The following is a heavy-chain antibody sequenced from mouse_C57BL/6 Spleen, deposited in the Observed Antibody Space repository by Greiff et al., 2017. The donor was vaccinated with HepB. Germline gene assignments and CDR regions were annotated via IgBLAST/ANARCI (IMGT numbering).Heavy chain of an antibody. J-gene: IGHJ4*01. CDR3: ARGPFYGYAMDY. Sequence: EVKLMESGGGLVKPGGSLKLSCAASGFTFSDYGMHWVRQAPEKGLEWVAYISSGSSTIYYADTVKGRFTISRDNAKNTLFLQMTSLRSEDTAMYYCARGPFYGYAMDYWGQGTSVTVSS. D-gene: IGHD1-1*01. CDR2: ISSGSSTI. V-gene: IGHV5-17*01. CDR1: GFTFSDYG.